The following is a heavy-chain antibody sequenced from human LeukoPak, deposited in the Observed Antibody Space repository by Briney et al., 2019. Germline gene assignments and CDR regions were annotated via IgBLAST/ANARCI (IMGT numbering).Heavy chain of an antibody. D-gene: IGHD2/OR15-2a*01. J-gene: IGHJ4*02. CDR2: ITSSSSTI. CDR1: GFTFTSYT. CDR3: ARNFDS. V-gene: IGHV3-48*01. Sequence: GGSPRLSCAASGFTFTSYTMYWVRQAPGKGLEWVSYITSSSSTIYYADSVKGRFTMSRDNAENSLYLQMNSLRAEDTAVYYCARNFDSWGQGTLVTVSS.